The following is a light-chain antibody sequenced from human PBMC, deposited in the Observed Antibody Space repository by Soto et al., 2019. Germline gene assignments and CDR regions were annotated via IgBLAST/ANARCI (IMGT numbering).Light chain of an antibody. CDR2: SNN. J-gene: IGLJ3*02. Sequence: QSVLTQPPSASGTPGQRVTISCSGSSSNIGSYTVNWYQQLPGTAPKLLIYSNNQRPSGVPDRFSGSKSGTSASLAISGLQSEDEADYYCATWDDSLNAWVFGGGTQLTVL. CDR1: SSNIGSYT. V-gene: IGLV1-44*01. CDR3: ATWDDSLNAWV.